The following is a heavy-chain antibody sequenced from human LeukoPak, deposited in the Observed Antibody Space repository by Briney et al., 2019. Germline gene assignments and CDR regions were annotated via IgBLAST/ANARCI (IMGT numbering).Heavy chain of an antibody. CDR3: ARTIQIGTALDY. V-gene: IGHV4-59*01. J-gene: IGHJ4*02. Sequence: PSETLSLTCTVSGCCIIKYDWRWIRQPPGQGLEWIGYIYYSGSTNYNPSLKSRVTISVDSSKNQCSLKLSSVPPADTAVYYRARTIQIGTALDYWGQGTLVTVSS. CDR1: GCCIIKYD. D-gene: IGHD5-18*01. CDR2: IYYSGST.